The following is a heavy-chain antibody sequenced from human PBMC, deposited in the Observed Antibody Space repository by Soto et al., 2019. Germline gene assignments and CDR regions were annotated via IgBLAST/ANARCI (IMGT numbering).Heavy chain of an antibody. D-gene: IGHD3-22*01. J-gene: IGHJ6*02. CDR1: GFTFSSYA. CDR2: ISGSGGST. V-gene: IGHV3-23*01. Sequence: EVQLLESGGGLVQPGGSLRLSCAASGFTFSSYAMNWVRQAPGKGLEWVSAISGSGGSTYYADSVKGRFTISRDKAKNTLYLQMNSLRAEDTAVYYCAKDHYYDSSGYYYYYYGMDVWGQGTTVTVSS. CDR3: AKDHYYDSSGYYYYYYGMDV.